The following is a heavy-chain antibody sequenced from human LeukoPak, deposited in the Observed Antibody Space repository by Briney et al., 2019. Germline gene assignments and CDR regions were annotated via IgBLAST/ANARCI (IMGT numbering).Heavy chain of an antibody. V-gene: IGHV4-4*07. D-gene: IGHD1-1*01. CDR1: GDSPTNNY. Sequence: SETLSFTCTVSGDSPTNNYWGWTRQRAGRGLEWIGRIYANGEINYNPSLNNLATLSLDTSKNQFSLKVRSVTAADTAVYYCTRGRHGEGLDSWGQGILVTVSS. CDR3: TRGRHGEGLDS. J-gene: IGHJ4*02. CDR2: IYANGEI.